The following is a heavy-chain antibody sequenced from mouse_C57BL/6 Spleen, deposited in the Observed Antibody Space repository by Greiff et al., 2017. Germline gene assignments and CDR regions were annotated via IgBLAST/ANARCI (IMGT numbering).Heavy chain of an antibody. Sequence: QVHVKQPGAELVKPGASVKMSCKASGYTFTSYWITWVKQRPGQGLEWIGDIYPGSGSTNYNEKFKSKATLTVDTSSSTAYMQLSSLTSEDSAVYYCARRELSFDYWGQGTTLTVSS. CDR1: GYTFTSYW. J-gene: IGHJ2*01. V-gene: IGHV1-55*01. CDR3: ARRELSFDY. CDR2: IYPGSGST. D-gene: IGHD1-1*01.